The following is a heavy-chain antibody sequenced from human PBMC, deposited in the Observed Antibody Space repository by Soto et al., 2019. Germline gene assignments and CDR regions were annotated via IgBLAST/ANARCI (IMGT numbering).Heavy chain of an antibody. CDR1: GFTFTSSA. J-gene: IGHJ3*02. V-gene: IGHV1-58*02. CDR3: ARDKGADAPIDM. Sequence: SVKVSCKASGFTFTSSAMQWVRQARGQRLEWIGWIVVGSGNTNYAQKFQERVSITRDMSTRTAYMELSSLRVEDTAVYYCARDKGADAPIDMWGQGTMVTVSS. CDR2: IVVGSGNT.